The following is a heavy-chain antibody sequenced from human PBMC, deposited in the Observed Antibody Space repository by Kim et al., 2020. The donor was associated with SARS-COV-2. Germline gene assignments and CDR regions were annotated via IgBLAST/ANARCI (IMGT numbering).Heavy chain of an antibody. J-gene: IGHJ6*02. Sequence: GGSLRLSCAASGFTFSSYGMHWVRQAPGKGLEWLAAIEYNGRNAYYDESVTGRFTISRDNSRDSLYVQLNSLRPEDTAVYYCVKDLGAFYGNYHGMDAWGQGTTVIVS. CDR1: GFTFSSYG. V-gene: IGHV3-30*18. D-gene: IGHD1-7*01. CDR3: VKDLGAFYGNYHGMDA. CDR2: IEYNGRNA.